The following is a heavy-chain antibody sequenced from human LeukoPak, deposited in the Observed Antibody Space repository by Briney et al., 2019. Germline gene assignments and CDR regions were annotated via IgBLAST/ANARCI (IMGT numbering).Heavy chain of an antibody. CDR3: ARDGGWPLDY. V-gene: IGHV3-48*04. D-gene: IGHD6-19*01. CDR2: ISSSNSTI. J-gene: IGHJ4*02. CDR1: GFTFSSYS. Sequence: PGGSLRLSCAASGFTFSSYSMNWVRQAPGKGLEWVSYISSSNSTIYYADSVKGRFTISRDNAKNSLYLQMNSLRAEDTAVYYCARDGGWPLDYWGQGTLVTVSS.